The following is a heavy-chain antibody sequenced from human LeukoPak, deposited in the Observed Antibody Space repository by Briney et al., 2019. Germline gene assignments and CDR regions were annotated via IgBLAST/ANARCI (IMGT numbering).Heavy chain of an antibody. J-gene: IGHJ5*02. CDR2: TSSSSSTI. CDR1: GFTFSGYD. Sequence: GGSLRLSCAASGFTFSGYDMSWVRQAPGKGLEWVSYTSSSSSTIYYADSVKSRFTISRDNAKNSLYLQMNSLRAEDTAVYYCARDEGIAAAGTGWFDPWGQGTLVTVSS. CDR3: ARDEGIAAAGTGWFDP. D-gene: IGHD6-13*01. V-gene: IGHV3-48*04.